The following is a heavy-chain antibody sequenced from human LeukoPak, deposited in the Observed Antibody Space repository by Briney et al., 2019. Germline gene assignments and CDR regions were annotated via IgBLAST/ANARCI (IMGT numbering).Heavy chain of an antibody. V-gene: IGHV3-66*01. CDR3: ARVIAEYSSSTGGLYFDY. D-gene: IGHD6-6*01. CDR1: GFTVSSNY. J-gene: IGHJ4*02. Sequence: TGRSLRLSCAASGFTVSSNYMSWVRQAPGKGLEWVSVIYSGGSTYYADSVKGRFTISRDNSKNTLYLQMNSLRAEDTAVYYCARVIAEYSSSTGGLYFDYWGQGTLVTVSS. CDR2: IYSGGST.